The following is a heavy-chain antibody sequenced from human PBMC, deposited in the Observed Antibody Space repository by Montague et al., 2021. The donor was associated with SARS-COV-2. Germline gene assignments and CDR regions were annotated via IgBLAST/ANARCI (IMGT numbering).Heavy chain of an antibody. CDR2: SYYRFKWYN. D-gene: IGHD2-2*01. Sequence: CAISGDSVSIIIATCNWNRQSPARRFQWLGRSYYRFKWYNDYAESVKSRITIDPDTSKHQFSLHLNSVTPEDTAVYYCARIPVGSKYYFDFWGQGTLVTVSS. CDR1: GDSVSIIIAT. J-gene: IGHJ4*02. CDR3: ARIPVGSKYYFDF. V-gene: IGHV6-1*01.